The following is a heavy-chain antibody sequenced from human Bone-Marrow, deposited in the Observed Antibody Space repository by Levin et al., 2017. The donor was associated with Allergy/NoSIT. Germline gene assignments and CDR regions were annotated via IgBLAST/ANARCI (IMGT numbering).Heavy chain of an antibody. CDR2: IIPILGIA. V-gene: IGHV1-69*04. J-gene: IGHJ4*02. CDR1: GGTFSSYT. CDR3: ARETDYGGNSPLGY. D-gene: IGHD4-23*01. Sequence: GGSLRLSCKASGGTFSSYTISWVRQAPGQGLEWMGRIIPILGIANYAQKFQGRVTITADKSTSTAYMELSSLRSEDTAVYYCARETDYGGNSPLGYWGQGTLVTVSS.